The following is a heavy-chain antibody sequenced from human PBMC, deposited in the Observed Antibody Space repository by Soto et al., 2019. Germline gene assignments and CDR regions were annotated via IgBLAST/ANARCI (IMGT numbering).Heavy chain of an antibody. CDR2: IFHSGST. V-gene: IGHV4-4*02. D-gene: IGHD5-12*01. J-gene: IGHJ5*02. CDR3: ARDWVEWLQSGGGWFEP. Sequence: QVQLHESGPGLVKPSGTLSLTCAVSGDSISNFHWWTWLRQPPGRGLEWIGEIFHSGSTTYNPSFKSRVTLSAYKASNHFSLKLNSVTDADTAVYYCARDWVEWLQSGGGWFEPWGPGILDNVSS. CDR1: GDSISNFHW.